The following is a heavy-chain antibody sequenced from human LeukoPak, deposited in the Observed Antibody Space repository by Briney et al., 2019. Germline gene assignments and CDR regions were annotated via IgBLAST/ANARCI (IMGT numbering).Heavy chain of an antibody. J-gene: IGHJ5*02. CDR1: GYTFTSYG. V-gene: IGHV1-18*01. Sequence: ASVKVSCKASGYTFTSYGISWVRQAPGQELEWMGWISAYNGNTNYAQKLQGRVTMTTDTSTSTAYMELRSLRSDDTAVYYCAIEGYCSGGSCPGWFDPWGQGTLVTVSS. CDR3: AIEGYCSGGSCPGWFDP. CDR2: ISAYNGNT. D-gene: IGHD2-15*01.